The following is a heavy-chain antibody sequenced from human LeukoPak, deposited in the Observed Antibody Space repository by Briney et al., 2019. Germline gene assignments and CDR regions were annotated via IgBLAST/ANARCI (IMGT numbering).Heavy chain of an antibody. CDR1: GGTLSSYA. Sequence: ASVKVSYKASGGTLSSYAISWVRQAPGEGLEWMGGIIPMFPTTNYAQKFQGRLTITTDESTSTAYMELSGLRCEDTAVYYCAWDSRWVDLYYMDVWGTGTTVTVSS. CDR2: IIPMFPTT. J-gene: IGHJ6*03. V-gene: IGHV1-69*05. D-gene: IGHD3/OR15-3a*01. CDR3: AWDSRWVDLYYMDV.